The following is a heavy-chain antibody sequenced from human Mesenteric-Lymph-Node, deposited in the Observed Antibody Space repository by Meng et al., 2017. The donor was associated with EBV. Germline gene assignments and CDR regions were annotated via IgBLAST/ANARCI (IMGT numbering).Heavy chain of an antibody. CDR3: ARGIVVEPAASDY. CDR1: GYSFTNYA. J-gene: IGHJ4*02. V-gene: IGHV1-3*01. Sequence: QLQLEQSGGEVKEPGASGKVSCKASGYSFTNYAIHWVRQAPGQSLEWMGWIYGGNGNTRYSQKFQGRLTVSTDTSASTVYMELRSLTSAATAVYYCARGIVVEPAASDYWGQGTLVTVSS. D-gene: IGHD2-2*01. CDR2: IYGGNGNT.